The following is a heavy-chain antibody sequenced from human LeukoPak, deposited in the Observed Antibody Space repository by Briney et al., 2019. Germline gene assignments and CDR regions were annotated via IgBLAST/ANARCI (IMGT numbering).Heavy chain of an antibody. D-gene: IGHD3-3*01. Sequence: PSETLSLTCAVSGYSISSGYYWGWIRQPPGKGLEWIGSIYHSGSTYYNPSLKSRVTISVDTSKNQFSLKLSSVTAADTAVYYCASYDFWSGYPDAFDIWGQGTMVTVSS. CDR1: GYSISSGYY. V-gene: IGHV4-38-2*01. J-gene: IGHJ3*02. CDR3: ASYDFWSGYPDAFDI. CDR2: IYHSGST.